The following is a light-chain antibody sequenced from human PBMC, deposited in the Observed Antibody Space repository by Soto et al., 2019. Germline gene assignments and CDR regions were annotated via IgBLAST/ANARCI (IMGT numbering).Light chain of an antibody. V-gene: IGLV1-44*01. CDR2: NND. Sequence: QSVLTQPPSASGTPGQRVTISCSGRTSNIGSNSVNWYQQLPGTAPRLLIYNNDQRPSGVPDRFSGSKSGTAASLDISGLQSDDEADYFCTAWDDTLNGPGVVFGGGTKLTVL. J-gene: IGLJ2*01. CDR3: TAWDDTLNGPGVV. CDR1: TSNIGSNS.